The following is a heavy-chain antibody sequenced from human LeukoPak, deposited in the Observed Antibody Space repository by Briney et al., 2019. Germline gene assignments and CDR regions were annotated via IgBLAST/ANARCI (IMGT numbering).Heavy chain of an antibody. CDR3: ARGRRSYYFDY. CDR2: INSDGSST. CDR1: GYTFSNYW. Sequence: GGSLRLSCAASGYTFSNYWMHWVRQAPGKGLVWVSRINSDGSSTSYADSVKGRFTISRDNAKNTLYLQMNSLRAEDTAVYYCARGRRSYYFDYWGQGTLVTVSS. V-gene: IGHV3-74*01. J-gene: IGHJ4*02.